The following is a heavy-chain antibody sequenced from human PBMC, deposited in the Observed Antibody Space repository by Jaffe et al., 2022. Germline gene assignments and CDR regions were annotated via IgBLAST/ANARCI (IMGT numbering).Heavy chain of an antibody. CDR1: GFTFGDYA. CDR3: TRERITMVRGVIRGIFNDY. CDR2: IRSKAYGGTT. Sequence: EVQLVESGGGLVQPGRSLRLSCTASGFTFGDYAMSWVRQAPGKGLEWVGFIRSKAYGGTTEYAASVKGRFTISRDDSKSIAYLQMNSLKTEDTAVYYCTRERITMVRGVIRGIFNDYWGQGTLVTVSS. J-gene: IGHJ4*02. D-gene: IGHD3-10*01. V-gene: IGHV3-49*04.